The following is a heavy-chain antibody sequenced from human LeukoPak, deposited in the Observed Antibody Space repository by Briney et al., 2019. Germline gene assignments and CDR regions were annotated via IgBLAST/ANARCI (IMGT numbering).Heavy chain of an antibody. D-gene: IGHD3-9*01. CDR2: VHSSGTT. V-gene: IGHV4-4*07. J-gene: IGHJ3*02. CDR1: GGSMTNYY. CDR3: ARDTRERYIRGALDI. Sequence: SETLSFTCTVSGGSMTNYYWSWIRQPAGKGLEWIGRVHSSGTTDYSSALKSRVTVSVDTSKNQFSLSLTSVTAADTAVYYCARDTRERYIRGALDIWGQGTMVTVSS.